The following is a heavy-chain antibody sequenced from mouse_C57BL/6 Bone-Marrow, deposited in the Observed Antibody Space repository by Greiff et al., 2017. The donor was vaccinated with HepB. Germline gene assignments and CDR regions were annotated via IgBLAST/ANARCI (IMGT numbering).Heavy chain of an antibody. CDR1: GFTFSDYG. Sequence: EVQLVESGGGLVKPGGSLKLSCAASGFTFSDYGMHWVRQAPEKGLEWVAYISSGSSTIYYADTVKGRFTISRDNANNTLFLQMTSLRSEDTAMYYCARMGDYAFDYWGQGTTLTVSS. V-gene: IGHV5-17*01. CDR2: ISSGSSTI. J-gene: IGHJ2*01. CDR3: ARMGDYAFDY. D-gene: IGHD2-4*01.